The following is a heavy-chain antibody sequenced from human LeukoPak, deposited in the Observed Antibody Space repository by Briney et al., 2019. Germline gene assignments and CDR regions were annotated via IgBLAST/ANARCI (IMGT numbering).Heavy chain of an antibody. D-gene: IGHD3-10*01. CDR3: ARIGSTYFGNHFFDY. J-gene: IGHJ4*02. CDR2: IYPGDSDT. Sequence: ESLPTTCLGTGSPSTVYTGAGMRQMPGKGLEWVGIIYPGDSDTKYSPSFQGQVTTSAHKSITTAFLQWSSLKDSDTAMYYCARIGSTYFGNHFFDYWGQGTLVTVSS. CDR1: GSPSTVYT. V-gene: IGHV5-51*01.